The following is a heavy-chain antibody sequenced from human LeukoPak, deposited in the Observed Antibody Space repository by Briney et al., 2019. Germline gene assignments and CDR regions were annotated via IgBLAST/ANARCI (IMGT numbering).Heavy chain of an antibody. J-gene: IGHJ5*02. Sequence: ASVKVSCKASGYTFTTYDINWVRQATGQGLEWMGWMNPNSGNTGYTQKFQGRVTMTRNTSISTAYMELSSLRSEDTAVYYCASNWNYVDPWFDPWGQGTLVTVSS. CDR1: GYTFTTYD. CDR3: ASNWNYVDPWFDP. V-gene: IGHV1-8*01. D-gene: IGHD1-7*01. CDR2: MNPNSGNT.